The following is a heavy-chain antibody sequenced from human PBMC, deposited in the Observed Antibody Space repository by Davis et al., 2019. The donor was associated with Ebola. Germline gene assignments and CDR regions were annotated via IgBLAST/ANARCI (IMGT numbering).Heavy chain of an antibody. D-gene: IGHD4-17*01. Sequence: PGGSLRLSCTVYGASFSGYYWNWIRQSPGKGLEWIGDINERGFTNYNPSLKSRVTISVDTSKNHLSLNLRSVTAADTGVYFCARGVYGAFFDSWGQGALVTVSS. CDR1: GASFSGYY. CDR2: INERGFT. CDR3: ARGVYGAFFDS. V-gene: IGHV4-34*01. J-gene: IGHJ4*02.